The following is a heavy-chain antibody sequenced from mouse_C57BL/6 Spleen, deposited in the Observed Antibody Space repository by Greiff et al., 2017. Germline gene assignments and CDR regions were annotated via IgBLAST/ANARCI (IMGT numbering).Heavy chain of an antibody. J-gene: IGHJ3*01. D-gene: IGHD1-1*01. CDR2: IDPEDGDT. Sequence: AQLQQSGAELVRPGASVKLSCTASGFNIKDYYMHWVKQRPEQGLEWIGRIDPEDGDTEYAPKFQGKATMTADTSSNTAYLQLSSLTSEDTAVYYCTNPRITTGPWFAYWGQGTLVTVSA. V-gene: IGHV14-1*01. CDR1: GFNIKDYY. CDR3: TNPRITTGPWFAY.